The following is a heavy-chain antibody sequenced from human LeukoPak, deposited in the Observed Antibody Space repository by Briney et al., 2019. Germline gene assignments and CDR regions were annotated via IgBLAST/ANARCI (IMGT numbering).Heavy chain of an antibody. V-gene: IGHV1-69*06. D-gene: IGHD3-9*01. CDR3: ARVLGYFDWLLYHREVYYFDY. CDR2: IIPIFGTA. Sequence: SVKVSCKASGGTFSSYAISWVRQAPGQGLEWMGGIIPIFGTANYAQKFQGRVTITAEKSTSTAYMELSSLRSEDTAVYYCARVLGYFDWLLYHREVYYFDYWGQGTLVTVSS. CDR1: GGTFSSYA. J-gene: IGHJ4*02.